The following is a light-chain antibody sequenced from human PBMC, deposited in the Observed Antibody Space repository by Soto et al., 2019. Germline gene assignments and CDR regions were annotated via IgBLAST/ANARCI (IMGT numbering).Light chain of an antibody. CDR3: SSYTSSSTLVV. CDR1: SSDVGDYNY. J-gene: IGLJ1*01. CDR2: DVS. V-gene: IGLV2-14*01. Sequence: QSALTQPASVSGSPGQSITISCTGTSSDVGDYNYVSWYQQHPGKAPKLMIYDVSNRPSGVSNRFSGSKSGNTASLTISGLQAEDEADYYCSSYTSSSTLVVFGTGTKLPVL.